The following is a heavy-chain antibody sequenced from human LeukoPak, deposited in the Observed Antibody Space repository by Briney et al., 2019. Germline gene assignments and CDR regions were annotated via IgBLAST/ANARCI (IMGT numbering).Heavy chain of an antibody. J-gene: IGHJ4*02. V-gene: IGHV3-30*18. D-gene: IGHD3-22*01. CDR3: AKDFDDSSGYYGRMIDY. CDR2: ISYDGSNK. CDR1: GFTFSSYG. Sequence: GGSLRLSCAASGFTFSSYGMHWVRQAPGKGLEWVAVISYDGSNKYYADSVKGRFTISRDNSKNTLYLQMNSLRAEDTAVYYCAKDFDDSSGYYGRMIDYWGQGTLVTVSS.